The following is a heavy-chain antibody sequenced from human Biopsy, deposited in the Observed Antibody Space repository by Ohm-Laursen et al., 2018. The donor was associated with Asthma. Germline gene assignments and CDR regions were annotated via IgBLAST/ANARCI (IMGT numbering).Heavy chain of an antibody. CDR1: GYNFISFA. CDR3: AKTYYDFLTGQVKDVFGV. V-gene: IGHV1-3*04. Sequence: ASVKVSCNVSGYNFISFAIHWVRQAPGQRLEWMGWVNTGNGDTKYSQKFQGRVTITRDTSASTAYMELRSLRSEDTATYYCAKTYYDFLTGQVKDVFGVWGQGTMVTVSS. D-gene: IGHD3-9*01. J-gene: IGHJ3*01. CDR2: VNTGNGDT.